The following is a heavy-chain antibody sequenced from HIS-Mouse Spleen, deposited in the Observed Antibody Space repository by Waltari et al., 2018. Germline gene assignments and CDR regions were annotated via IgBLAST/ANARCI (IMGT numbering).Heavy chain of an antibody. CDR2: IYYSGST. J-gene: IGHJ2*01. D-gene: IGHD6-13*01. CDR3: AREIPYSSSWYDWYFDL. CDR1: GGSISSSSYY. V-gene: IGHV4-39*07. Sequence: QLQLQESGPGLVKPSETLSLTCTVSGGSISSSSYYWGWIRQPPGKGLGWIGSIYYSGSTYSNPSLKGRVTISVDTSKNQFSLKLSSVTAAETAVYYCAREIPYSSSWYDWYFDLWGRGTLVTVSS.